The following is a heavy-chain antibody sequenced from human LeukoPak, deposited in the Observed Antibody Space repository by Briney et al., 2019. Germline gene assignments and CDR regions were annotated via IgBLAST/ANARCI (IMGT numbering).Heavy chain of an antibody. CDR3: ARGAHYYGSGSYIPYYYHYYMDV. V-gene: IGHV4-59*01. D-gene: IGHD3-10*01. J-gene: IGHJ6*03. Sequence: SETLSLTCTVSGGSISSYYWSWIRQPPGKGLEWIGYIYYSGSTNYNPSLKSRVTISVDTSKNQFSLKLSSVTAADTAVYYCARGAHYYGSGSYIPYYYHYYMDVWGKGTTVTVSS. CDR1: GGSISSYY. CDR2: IYYSGST.